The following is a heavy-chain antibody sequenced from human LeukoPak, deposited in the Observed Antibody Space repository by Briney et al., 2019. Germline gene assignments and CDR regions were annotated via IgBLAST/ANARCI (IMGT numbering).Heavy chain of an antibody. Sequence: GGSLRLSCAASGFTFSSCAMHWVRQAPGKGLEWVAFIRYDGSNKYYADSVKGRFTIFRDNSKNMLYLQMNSLRAEDTAVYYCAKGQVKDLRYHYMDVWGKGTTVTVSS. V-gene: IGHV3-30*02. CDR2: IRYDGSNK. J-gene: IGHJ6*03. CDR1: GFTFSSCA. D-gene: IGHD5/OR15-5a*01. CDR3: AKGQVKDLRYHYMDV.